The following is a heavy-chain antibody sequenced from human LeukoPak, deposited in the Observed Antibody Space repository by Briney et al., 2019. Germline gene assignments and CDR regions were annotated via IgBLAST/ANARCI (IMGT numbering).Heavy chain of an antibody. J-gene: IGHJ4*02. V-gene: IGHV3-30*18. CDR2: ISYDGSNK. CDR1: GFTFSSYG. D-gene: IGHD3-10*01. CDR3: AKDRSSSGSTFDY. Sequence: GRSLRLSCAASGFTFSSYGMHWVRQAPGKGLEWVAVISYDGSNKYYADSVKGRFTISRDNSKNTLYLQMNSLRAEDTAVYYCAKDRSSSGSTFDYWGQGTLVTVSS.